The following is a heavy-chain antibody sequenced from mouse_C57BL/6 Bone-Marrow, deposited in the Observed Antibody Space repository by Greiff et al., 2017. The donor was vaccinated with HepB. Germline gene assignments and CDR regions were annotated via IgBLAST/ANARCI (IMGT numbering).Heavy chain of an antibody. CDR1: GFNIKDDY. CDR2: IDPENGDT. D-gene: IGHD1-1*01. Sequence: VQLKESGAELVRPGASVKLSCTASGFNIKDDYMHWVKQRPEQGLEWIGWIDPENGDTEYASKFQGKATITADPSSNTAYLQLSSLTSEDAAVYYCTPYYYGSSSYYFDYWGQGTTLTVSS. V-gene: IGHV14-4*01. CDR3: TPYYYGSSSYYFDY. J-gene: IGHJ2*01.